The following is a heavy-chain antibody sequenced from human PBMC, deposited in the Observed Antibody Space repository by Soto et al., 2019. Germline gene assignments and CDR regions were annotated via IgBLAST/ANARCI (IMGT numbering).Heavy chain of an antibody. D-gene: IGHD3-10*01. CDR1: GGSISSADYY. CDR2: FHSSGAT. CDR3: ASIWFGDFDY. J-gene: IGHJ4*01. V-gene: IGHV4-30-4*01. Sequence: QVQLQESGPGLVKPSQTLSLTCTVSGGSISSADYYWSWIRQPPGKGLEWIGYFHSSGATYKDPSRESRVTLSVATSTNQISLKPASVTAADTAVYYCASIWFGDFDYWGHGTLVTVS.